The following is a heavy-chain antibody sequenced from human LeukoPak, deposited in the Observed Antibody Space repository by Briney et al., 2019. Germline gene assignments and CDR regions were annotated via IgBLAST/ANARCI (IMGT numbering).Heavy chain of an antibody. CDR1: EFTFSTYS. CDR2: ISSGSTYI. V-gene: IGHV3-21*01. D-gene: IGHD3-10*01. J-gene: IGHJ4*02. Sequence: GGSLRLSCAASEFTFSTYSMNWVRQAPGKGLEWVSSISSGSTYIYYADSVKGRFTISRDNAKNSLYLQMNSLRAEDTAVYYCARYLRGVMNYWGQGTLVTVSS. CDR3: ARYLRGVMNY.